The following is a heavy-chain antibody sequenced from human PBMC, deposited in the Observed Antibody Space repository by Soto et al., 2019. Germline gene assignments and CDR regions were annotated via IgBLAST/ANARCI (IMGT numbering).Heavy chain of an antibody. CDR1: GFTFSGSA. CDR3: TSHVVPYYDFWSGYYGIDV. CDR2: IRSKANSYAT. V-gene: IGHV3-73*01. D-gene: IGHD3-3*01. Sequence: PGGSLRLSCAASGFTFSGSAMHWVRQASGKGLEWVGRIRSKANSYATAYAASVKSRFTISRDDSKNTAYLQMNSLKTEDTAVYYCTSHVVPYYDFWSGYYGIDVWGQGTTVTVYS. J-gene: IGHJ6*02.